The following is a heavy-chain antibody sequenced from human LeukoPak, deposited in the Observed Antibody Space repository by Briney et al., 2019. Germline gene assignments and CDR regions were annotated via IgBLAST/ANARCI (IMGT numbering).Heavy chain of an antibody. CDR3: ARQAGHGYFDL. Sequence: SETLSLTCTVSGGSISSYYWSWLRQPPGKGLEWIGYVSYRGSTLYNPSLRSRVTISVDTSKNQFSLKLSSVTAADTAVYYCARQAGHGYFDLWGRGTLVTVSS. CDR2: VSYRGST. CDR1: GGSISSYY. V-gene: IGHV4-59*08. J-gene: IGHJ2*01.